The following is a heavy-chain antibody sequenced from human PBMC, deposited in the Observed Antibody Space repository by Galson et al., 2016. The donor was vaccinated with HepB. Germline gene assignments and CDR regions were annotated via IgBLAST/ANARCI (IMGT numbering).Heavy chain of an antibody. D-gene: IGHD3-3*01. V-gene: IGHV4-59*01. J-gene: IGHJ5*01. CDR3: ARLTVFGVVTLDS. CDR1: GGSINGYS. Sequence: SETLSLTCTVSGGSINGYSWSWIRQPPGKGLEWIGDIYYSGGTNYNSSLKSRVTISVETSKNQLSLKLTSVTAADTAVYYCARLTVFGVVTLDSWGQGTLVTVSS. CDR2: IYYSGGT.